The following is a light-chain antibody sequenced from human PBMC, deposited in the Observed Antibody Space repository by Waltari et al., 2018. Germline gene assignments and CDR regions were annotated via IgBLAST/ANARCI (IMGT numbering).Light chain of an antibody. CDR3: QQYYSTPLT. CDR1: ESVLYSSNNKNH. J-gene: IGKJ4*01. V-gene: IGKV4-1*01. Sequence: DLVMTQSPESLAVSLGERATINCKSSESVLYSSNNKNHLAWYQQKPGQPPKLLLYWASTRESGVPDRFSGSGSETDFTLTVTSLQAEDVAVYYCQQYYSTPLTFGGGTKVEIK. CDR2: WAS.